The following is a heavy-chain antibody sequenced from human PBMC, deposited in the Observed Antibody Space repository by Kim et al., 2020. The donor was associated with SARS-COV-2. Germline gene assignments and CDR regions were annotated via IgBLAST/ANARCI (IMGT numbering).Heavy chain of an antibody. J-gene: IGHJ4*02. CDR1: GFTFSSYS. CDR2: ISSSSSYI. CDR3: ARVLAGMWFFDY. Sequence: GGSLRLSCAASGFTFSSYSMNWVRQAPGKGLEWVSSISSSSSYIYYAYSVKGRFTISRDNAKNSLYLQMNSLRAEDTAVYYCARVLAGMWFFDYWGQGTLVTVSS. D-gene: IGHD6-19*01. V-gene: IGHV3-21*01.